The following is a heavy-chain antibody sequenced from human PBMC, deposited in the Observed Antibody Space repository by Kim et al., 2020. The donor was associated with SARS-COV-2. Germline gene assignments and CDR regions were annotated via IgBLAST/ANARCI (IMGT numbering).Heavy chain of an antibody. Sequence: GGSLRLSCAASGFTFSSYGMHWVRQAPGKGLEWVAVISYDGSNKYYADSVKGRFTISRDNSKNTLYLQMNSLRAEDTAVYYCAKDRMAYCSSTTHGGCYMDVSGKGTTVTVSS. J-gene: IGHJ6*03. CDR3: AKDRMAYCSSTTHGGCYMDV. CDR2: ISYDGSNK. D-gene: IGHD2-2*01. CDR1: GFTFSSYG. V-gene: IGHV3-30*18.